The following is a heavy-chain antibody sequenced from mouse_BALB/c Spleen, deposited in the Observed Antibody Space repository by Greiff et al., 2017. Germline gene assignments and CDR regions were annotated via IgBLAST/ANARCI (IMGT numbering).Heavy chain of an antibody. CDR2: ISTYYGDA. D-gene: IGHD3-3*01. CDR1: GYTFTDYA. CDR3: ARWGLLDY. V-gene: IGHV1S137*01. J-gene: IGHJ2*01. Sequence: VHLVESGAELVRPGVSVKISCKGSGYTFTDYAMHWVKQSHAKSLEWIGVISTYYGDASYNQKFKGKATMTVDKSSSTAYMELARLTSEDSAIYYCARWGLLDYWGQGTTLTVSS.